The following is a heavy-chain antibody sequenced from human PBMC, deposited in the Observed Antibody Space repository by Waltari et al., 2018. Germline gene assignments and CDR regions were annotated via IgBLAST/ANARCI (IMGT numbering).Heavy chain of an antibody. J-gene: IGHJ6*02. Sequence: QVQLVESGGGVVQPGRSLRLSCAASGFTFSSYGMHWVRQAPGQGLEWVAVIWYDGSNKYYADSVKGRFTISRDNSKNTLYLQMNSLRAEDTAVYYCARSGKAPLNYYYYGMDVWGQGTTVTVSS. V-gene: IGHV3-33*01. D-gene: IGHD2-15*01. CDR1: GFTFSSYG. CDR3: ARSGKAPLNYYYYGMDV. CDR2: IWYDGSNK.